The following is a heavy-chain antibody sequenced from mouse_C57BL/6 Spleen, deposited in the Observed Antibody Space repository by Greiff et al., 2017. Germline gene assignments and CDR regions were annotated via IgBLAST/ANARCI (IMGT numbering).Heavy chain of an antibody. CDR1: GFNIKDYY. Sequence: EVKLQESGAELVRPGASVKLSCTASGFNIKDYYMHWVKQRPEQGLEWIGRIDPEDGDTEYAPKFQGKATMTADTSSNTAYLQLSSLTSEDTAVYYCTTAGTAQASWFAYWGQGTLVTVSA. CDR2: IDPEDGDT. V-gene: IGHV14-1*01. J-gene: IGHJ3*01. CDR3: TTAGTAQASWFAY. D-gene: IGHD3-2*02.